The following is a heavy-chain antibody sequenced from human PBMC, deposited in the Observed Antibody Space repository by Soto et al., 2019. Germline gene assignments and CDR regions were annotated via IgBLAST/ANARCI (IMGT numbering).Heavy chain of an antibody. V-gene: IGHV4-61*01. D-gene: IGHD3-3*01. CDR3: VREDMSGTYYFDY. CDR2: VYRTGIT. Sequence: PSETLSLTCRVSGASVSSETHFWTWIRQPPGKGLEWIGYVYRTGITNSNPALTSRVTVSADRSKSQFSLPLRSVTAADTAVYYGVREDMSGTYYFDYWGPGIQVTVSS. CDR1: GASVSSETHF. J-gene: IGHJ4*02.